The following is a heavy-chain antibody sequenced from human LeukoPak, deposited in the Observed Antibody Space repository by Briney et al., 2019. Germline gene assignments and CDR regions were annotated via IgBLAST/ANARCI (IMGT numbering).Heavy chain of an antibody. D-gene: IGHD1-20*01. Sequence: GASVKVSCKASGYIFTGYYMHWVRQAPGQGLEWMGRINPNSGGTNYAQKFQGRVTMTRDTSISTAYMELSRLRSDDTAVYYCATLTRITGTSRPHYWGQGTLVTVSS. V-gene: IGHV1-2*06. CDR3: ATLTRITGTSRPHY. CDR2: INPNSGGT. J-gene: IGHJ4*02. CDR1: GYIFTGYY.